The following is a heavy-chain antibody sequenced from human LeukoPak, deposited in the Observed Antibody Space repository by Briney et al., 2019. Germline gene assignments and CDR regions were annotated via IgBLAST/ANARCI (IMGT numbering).Heavy chain of an antibody. CDR3: AKDRTTGIAAAGTCDY. J-gene: IGHJ4*02. CDR1: GFTFSSYA. D-gene: IGHD6-13*01. CDR2: ISGSGGST. V-gene: IGHV3-23*01. Sequence: GGSLRLSCAGSGFTFSSYAMSWVRQAPGKGLEWVSAISGSGGSTYYADSVKGRFTISRDNSKNTLYLQMNSLRAEDTAVYYCAKDRTTGIAAAGTCDYWGQGTLVTVSS.